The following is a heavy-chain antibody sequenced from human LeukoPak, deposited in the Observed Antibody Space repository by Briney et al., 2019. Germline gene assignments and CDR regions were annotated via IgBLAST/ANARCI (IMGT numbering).Heavy chain of an antibody. J-gene: IGHJ5*02. V-gene: IGHV4-59*01. D-gene: IGHD2-15*01. CDR3: ARLHGYCSGGSCYGWFDP. CDR1: GGSISSYY. Sequence: PSQTLSLTCTVSGGSISSYYWSWIRQPPGKGLEWVGYIYYSGSTNYNPSLKSRVTISVDTSKNQFSLKLSSVTAADTAVYYCARLHGYCSGGSCYGWFDPWGQGTLVTVSS. CDR2: IYYSGST.